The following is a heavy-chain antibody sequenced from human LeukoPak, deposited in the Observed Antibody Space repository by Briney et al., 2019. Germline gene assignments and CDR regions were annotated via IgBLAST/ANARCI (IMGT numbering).Heavy chain of an antibody. J-gene: IGHJ4*02. V-gene: IGHV3-30*02. CDR2: ISYDANAK. Sequence: GGSLRLSCATSGFTFSSDGIHWVRQAPGKGLEWVSIISYDANAKHYADSVKGRFLISRDNTKNTVYLEMSSLGPEDTAVYYCAKGMSRDSYYFDYWGQGTLVTVSS. CDR3: AKGMSRDSYYFDY. D-gene: IGHD5-24*01. CDR1: GFTFSSDG.